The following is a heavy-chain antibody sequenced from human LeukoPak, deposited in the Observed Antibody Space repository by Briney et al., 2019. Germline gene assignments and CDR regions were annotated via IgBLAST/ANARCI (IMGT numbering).Heavy chain of an antibody. V-gene: IGHV3-74*01. J-gene: IGHJ4*02. CDR3: ARDGRNGYEDDY. D-gene: IGHD5-12*01. CDR1: GFTFSNSW. Sequence: GGSLRLSCAASGFTFSNSWMHWVRQAPGKGLVWVSRINSDGKTTTYADSVKGRFTISRDNAKNSLFLQMNSLRAEDTAVYYCARDGRNGYEDDYWGQGTLVTVSS. CDR2: INSDGKTT.